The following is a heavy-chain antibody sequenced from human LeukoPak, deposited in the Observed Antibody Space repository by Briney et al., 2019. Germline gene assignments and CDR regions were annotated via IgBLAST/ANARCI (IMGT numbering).Heavy chain of an antibody. V-gene: IGHV4-61*01. CDR3: TRGAGWLIDY. Sequence: SETLSLTCTVSGGSISSGSYYWSWIRQPPGKGLEWIGYFHNSGTSTYNPSLKSRVTISADTSKNQFSLKLNSLTTADTAVYYCTRGAGWLIDYWGQGILVTVSS. CDR2: FHNSGTS. D-gene: IGHD3-16*01. J-gene: IGHJ4*02. CDR1: GGSISSGSYY.